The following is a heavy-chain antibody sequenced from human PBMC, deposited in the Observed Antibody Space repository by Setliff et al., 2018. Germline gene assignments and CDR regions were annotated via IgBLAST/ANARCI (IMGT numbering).Heavy chain of an antibody. CDR2: SSTSGCT. D-gene: IGHD3-3*01. CDR1: GGSISGDS. Sequence: SETLSLTCTVSGGSISGDSWSWIRQPPGKGLEWIGYSSTSGCTNCNPSLESRVTISVDTSKNQVSLKLSSVTAADTAAYYCASHPRVTIFGVVAFDYWGQGTTVTVSS. J-gene: IGHJ4*02. CDR3: ASHPRVTIFGVVAFDY. V-gene: IGHV4-4*08.